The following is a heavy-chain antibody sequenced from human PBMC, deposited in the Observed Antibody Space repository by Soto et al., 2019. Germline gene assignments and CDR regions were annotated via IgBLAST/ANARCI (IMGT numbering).Heavy chain of an antibody. CDR3: ARGGSDDYDYYGMDV. J-gene: IGHJ6*02. CDR1: GFTFSSYA. D-gene: IGHD6-25*01. V-gene: IGHV3-30-3*01. Sequence: PGGSLRLSCAASGFTFSSYAMHWVRQAPGKGLEWVAVISYDGSNKYYADSVKGRFTISRDNSKNTLYLEMSSLRAEDTAVYYCARGGSDDYDYYGMDVWGQGTTVTVSS. CDR2: ISYDGSNK.